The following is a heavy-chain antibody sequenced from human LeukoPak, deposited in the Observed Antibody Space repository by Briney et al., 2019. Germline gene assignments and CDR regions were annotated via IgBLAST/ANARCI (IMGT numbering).Heavy chain of an antibody. V-gene: IGHV4-39*01. D-gene: IGHD3-10*01. Sequence: SETLSLTCIVSGGSISSSSYYWGWIRQPPGKGLEWIGSIYYSGSTYYNPSLKSRVTISVDTSKNQFSLKLSSVTAADTAVYYCARRGVGMAVDPWGQGTLVTVSS. CDR1: GGSISSSSYY. CDR3: ARRGVGMAVDP. J-gene: IGHJ5*02. CDR2: IYYSGST.